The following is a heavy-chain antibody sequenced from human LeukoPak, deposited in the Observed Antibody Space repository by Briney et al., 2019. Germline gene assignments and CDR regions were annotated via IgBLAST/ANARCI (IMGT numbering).Heavy chain of an antibody. Sequence: ASVNVSCKASGYIFTSYYMHWVRQAPGQGFEWMGWINPNTGSTNFAQKFQGRIAMMRATSITTFYMELNSLRSDDTAVYYCARSVSISPMFDYWGQGTLIPVSS. D-gene: IGHD2-21*01. CDR3: ARSVSISPMFDY. V-gene: IGHV1-2*02. CDR2: INPNTGST. CDR1: GYIFTSYY. J-gene: IGHJ4*02.